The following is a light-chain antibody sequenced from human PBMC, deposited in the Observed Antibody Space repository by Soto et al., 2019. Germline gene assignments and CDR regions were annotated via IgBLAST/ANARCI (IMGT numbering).Light chain of an antibody. CDR1: SSNIGAGFD. CDR3: QSYDSSLSTYV. J-gene: IGLJ1*01. CDR2: ANS. V-gene: IGLV1-40*01. Sequence: QSVLTQPPSVSGAPGQRVTISCTGSSSNIGAGFDVHWYQQLPGTAPRLLIYANSNRPSGVPDRISGSKSGTSASLAITGLQAEAEADYYCQSYDSSLSTYVFGTGTKLTVL.